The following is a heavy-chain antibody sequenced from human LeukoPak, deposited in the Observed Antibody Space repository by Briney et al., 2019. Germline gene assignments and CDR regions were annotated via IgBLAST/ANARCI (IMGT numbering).Heavy chain of an antibody. J-gene: IGHJ3*02. CDR3: ARDRLRFLEWFTTPDAFDI. CDR1: GFTFSSYS. V-gene: IGHV3-21*01. Sequence: GGSLRLSCAASGFTFSSYSMNWVRQAPGKGLEWVSSTSSSSSYIYYADSAKGRFTISRDNAKNSLYLQMNSLRAEDTAVYYCARDRLRFLEWFTTPDAFDIWGQGTMVTVSS. CDR2: TSSSSSYI. D-gene: IGHD3-3*01.